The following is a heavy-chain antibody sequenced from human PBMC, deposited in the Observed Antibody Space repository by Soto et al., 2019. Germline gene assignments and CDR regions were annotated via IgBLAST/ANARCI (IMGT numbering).Heavy chain of an antibody. J-gene: IGHJ4*02. Sequence: DVQLVESGGGSVQPGGSLRLSCAASGFMFSSHWMHWVRQAPGKGLVWVSRINSDGSSTTYADSVKGRFTISRDNAKKTLYMQMNSLRAEDTAVYYCAREGGPYCSDTGCLRPFNHWGQGTLVTVSS. D-gene: IGHD2-15*01. CDR1: GFMFSSHW. V-gene: IGHV3-74*01. CDR2: INSDGSST. CDR3: AREGGPYCSDTGCLRPFNH.